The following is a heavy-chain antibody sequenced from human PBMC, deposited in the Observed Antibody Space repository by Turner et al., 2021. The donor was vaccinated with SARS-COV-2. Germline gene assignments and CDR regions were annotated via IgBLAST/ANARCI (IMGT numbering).Heavy chain of an antibody. CDR1: GGSISSKS. V-gene: IGHV4-59*08. D-gene: IGHD2-15*01. Sequence: QVQLQESGPGLVRPSDTLSLTCTVSGGSISSKSWSWIRQSPGRGLEWIGYFYKIGSIDYNPSLRSRVTISVDTSKNQLSLNLISVTAADTAVYYCARHQGSGSGYDHGMNVWGQGTAVIVSS. CDR2: FYKIGSI. J-gene: IGHJ6*02. CDR3: ARHQGSGSGYDHGMNV.